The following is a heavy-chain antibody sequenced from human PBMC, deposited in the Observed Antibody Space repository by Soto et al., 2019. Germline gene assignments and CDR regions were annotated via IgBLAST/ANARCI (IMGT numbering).Heavy chain of an antibody. CDR2: INHSGST. Sequence: QVQLQQWVAGLLKPSETLSLTCAVYGGSFSGYYWSWIRQPPGKGLEWIGEINHSGSTNYNPSLKSRVTISVDTSQNQFSLKLSFVTAADTAVYYCASIPARSIFPLGYYFDYWGQGTLVTVSS. V-gene: IGHV4-34*01. J-gene: IGHJ4*02. CDR3: ASIPARSIFPLGYYFDY. CDR1: GGSFSGYY. D-gene: IGHD3-3*01.